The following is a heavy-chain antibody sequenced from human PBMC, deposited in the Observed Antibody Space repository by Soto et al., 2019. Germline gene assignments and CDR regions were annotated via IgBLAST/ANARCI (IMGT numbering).Heavy chain of an antibody. CDR3: ARASGFYCSGGSCYPNWFDP. D-gene: IGHD2-15*01. CDR1: GYTFTGYY. CDR2: INPNSGGT. V-gene: IGHV1-2*04. J-gene: IGHJ5*02. Sequence: GASVKVSCKASGYTFTGYYMHWVRQAPGQGLEWMGWINPNSGGTNYAQKFQGWVTMTRDTSISTAYMELSRLRSDDTAVYYCARASGFYCSGGSCYPNWFDPWGQGTLVTVS.